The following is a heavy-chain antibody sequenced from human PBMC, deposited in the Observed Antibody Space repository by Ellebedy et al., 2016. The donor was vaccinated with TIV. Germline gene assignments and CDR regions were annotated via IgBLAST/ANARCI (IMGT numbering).Heavy chain of an antibody. CDR2: TYYRSKWYN. CDR3: ARGKGGKYCSGGSCPRNNWFDP. J-gene: IGHJ5*02. D-gene: IGHD2-15*01. Sequence: SQTLSLTXAIPGDSVSRNSAAWNWIRQSPSRGLEWLGRTYYRSKWYNDYAVSVKSRITINPDTSKNQFSLQLNSVTPEDTAVYYCARGKGGKYCSGGSCPRNNWFDPWGQGTLATVSS. V-gene: IGHV6-1*01. CDR1: GDSVSRNSAA.